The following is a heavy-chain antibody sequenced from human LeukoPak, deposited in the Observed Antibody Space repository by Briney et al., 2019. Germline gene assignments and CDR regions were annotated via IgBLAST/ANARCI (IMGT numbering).Heavy chain of an antibody. CDR2: LSDSGTKA. J-gene: IGHJ4*02. CDR1: GFTFSYYD. V-gene: IGHV3-23*01. Sequence: GGSLRLSCVASGFTFSYYDMSWVRQPPGKGLEWVSTLSDSGTKAYYADSVKGRFTISRDNAKNTLYLQIHSLRAGDTAVYYCAKAAAYFPTDYWGQGTLVTVSS. D-gene: IGHD2-21*01. CDR3: AKAAAYFPTDY.